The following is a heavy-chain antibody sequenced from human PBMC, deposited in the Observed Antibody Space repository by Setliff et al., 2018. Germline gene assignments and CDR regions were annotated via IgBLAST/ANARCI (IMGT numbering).Heavy chain of an antibody. V-gene: IGHV4-38-2*02. CDR1: GYSIITGYY. D-gene: IGHD3-10*01. CDR3: ARDPVKQLVNWFDP. CDR2: IYYSGST. Sequence: SETLSLTCSVSGYSIITGYYWAWIRRLPGRGLEWIGSIYYSGSTYYNPSLKRRATISLDTSKNQFSLKLNSVTAADTAVYYCARDPVKQLVNWFDPWGQGTLVTVSS. J-gene: IGHJ5*02.